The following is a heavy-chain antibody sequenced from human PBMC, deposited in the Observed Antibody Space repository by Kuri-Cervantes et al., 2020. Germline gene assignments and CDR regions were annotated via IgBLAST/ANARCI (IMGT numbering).Heavy chain of an antibody. D-gene: IGHD1-7*01. CDR1: GYTFTSYG. V-gene: IGHV1-18*01. Sequence: ASVKVSCKASGYTFTSYGITWVRQAPGQGLEWMAWITGYSGDTDYAQRLQGRVTVTTDTSTSTAYMELSRLRSDDTAVYYYGPGTTAMWVDYWGQGTLVTVSS. CDR2: ITGYSGDT. J-gene: IGHJ4*02. CDR3: GPGTTAMWVDY.